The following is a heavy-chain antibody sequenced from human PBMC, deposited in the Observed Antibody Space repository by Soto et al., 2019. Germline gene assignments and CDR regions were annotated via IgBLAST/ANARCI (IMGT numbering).Heavy chain of an antibody. CDR3: ARGRGCPGMDV. Sequence: QVQLVQSGAEVEKPGASVKVSCKASGYTFTSYDINWVRQATGQGLEWMGWMNPHSGNSGQAKKFQGRVTLTRNTSITTAYMELRSLRSEDTAVYYCARGRGCPGMDVWGEGTTVTVSS. CDR2: MNPHSGNS. CDR1: GYTFTSYD. J-gene: IGHJ6*04. D-gene: IGHD6-19*01. V-gene: IGHV1-8*01.